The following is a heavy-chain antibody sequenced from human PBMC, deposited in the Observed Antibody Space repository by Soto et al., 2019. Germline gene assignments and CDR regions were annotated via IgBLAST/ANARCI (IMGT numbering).Heavy chain of an antibody. V-gene: IGHV1-58*02. J-gene: IGHJ5*02. CDR2: IVVGSGNT. D-gene: IGHD3-9*01. CDR3: AAVWPPFEINWFDP. Sequence: SVKVSCKASGFTFTSSAMQWVRQARGQRLEWIGWIVVGSGNTNYAQKFQERVTITRDMSTSTAYMELSSLRSEDTAVYYCAAVWPPFEINWFDPWGQGTLVTSPQ. CDR1: GFTFTSSA.